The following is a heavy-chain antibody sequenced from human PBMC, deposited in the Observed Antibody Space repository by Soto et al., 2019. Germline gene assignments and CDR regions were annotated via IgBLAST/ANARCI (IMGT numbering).Heavy chain of an antibody. CDR2: MSYDGSNE. CDR1: GFTFSHYA. J-gene: IGHJ4*02. D-gene: IGHD1-26*01. CDR3: AKDGSHNFDY. V-gene: IGHV3-30*18. Sequence: QVQLVESGGGVVQPGRSLRLSCAASGFTFSHYAMHWVRQAPGKGLEWVALMSYDGSNEYYADSVKGRFTISRDNSKNTLYRQMNSLRAEDTAVYYCAKDGSHNFDYWGQGTLGTVSS.